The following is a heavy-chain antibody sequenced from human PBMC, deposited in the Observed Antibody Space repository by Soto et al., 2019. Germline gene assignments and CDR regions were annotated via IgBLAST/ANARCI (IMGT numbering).Heavy chain of an antibody. CDR3: VRRYGDYFDF. D-gene: IGHD4-17*01. CDR2: IYYSGGT. CDR1: GGSISSYY. V-gene: IGHV4-59*08. J-gene: IGHJ4*02. Sequence: QVQLQESGPGLVKPSQTLSLTCTVSGGSISSYYWSWIRQPPGKGLEWIGYIYYSGGTNYNPSLKSRVTISVATSKNQFSLKLSSVTAADTAVYYCVRRYGDYFDFWGQGTLVTVSS.